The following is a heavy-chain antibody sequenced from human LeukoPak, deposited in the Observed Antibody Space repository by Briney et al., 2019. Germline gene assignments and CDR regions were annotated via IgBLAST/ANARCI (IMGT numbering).Heavy chain of an antibody. CDR2: ISGSGGST. Sequence: GGSLRLPCAASGFTFSSYAMSWVRQAPGKRLEWVSAISGSGGSTYYADSVKGRFTISRDNSKNTLYLQMNSLRAEDTAVYYCAKGGVGYHDAFDIWGQGTMVTVSS. J-gene: IGHJ3*02. V-gene: IGHV3-23*01. CDR1: GFTFSSYA. D-gene: IGHD5-12*01. CDR3: AKGGVGYHDAFDI.